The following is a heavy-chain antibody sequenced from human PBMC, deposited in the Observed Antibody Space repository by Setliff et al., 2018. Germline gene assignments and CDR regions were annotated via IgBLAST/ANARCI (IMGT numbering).Heavy chain of an antibody. J-gene: IGHJ4*02. D-gene: IGHD1-26*01. CDR1: GGSISSGTYY. V-gene: IGHV4-39*01. Sequence: ETLSLTCTVSGGSISSGTYYWGWIRQPPGKGLEWIGRIYHGGTTYYNASLKSRVIISVDTSKNQFSLNLSSVTAADTAVYYCARTGTYRYFDYWGQGTPVTVSS. CDR3: ARTGTYRYFDY. CDR2: IYHGGTT.